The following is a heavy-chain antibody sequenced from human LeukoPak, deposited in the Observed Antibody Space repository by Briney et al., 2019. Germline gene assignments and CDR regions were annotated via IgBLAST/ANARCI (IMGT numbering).Heavy chain of an antibody. Sequence: SETLSLTCAVYGAALSEYYWSWIRQPPGKGLEWIGYIYYSGSTNYNPSLKSRVTISVDTSKNQFSLKLSSVTAADTAVYYCARGSKKATKNWFDPWGQGTLVTVSS. J-gene: IGHJ5*02. CDR2: IYYSGST. CDR3: ARGSKKATKNWFDP. V-gene: IGHV4-59*01. CDR1: GAALSEYY. D-gene: IGHD1-26*01.